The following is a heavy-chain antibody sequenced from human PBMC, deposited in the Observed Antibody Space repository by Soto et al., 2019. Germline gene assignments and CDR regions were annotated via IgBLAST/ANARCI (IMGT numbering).Heavy chain of an antibody. J-gene: IGHJ3*02. CDR2: IIPIFGTA. D-gene: IGHD3-22*01. CDR1: GGTFSSYA. Sequence: SVKVSCKASGGTFSSYAISWVRQAPGQGLEWMGGIIPIFGTANYAQKFQCRVTITADESTSTAYMELSSLRSEDTAVYYCASNYYDSSAYHNAFDIWGQGTMVTVSS. CDR3: ASNYYDSSAYHNAFDI. V-gene: IGHV1-69*13.